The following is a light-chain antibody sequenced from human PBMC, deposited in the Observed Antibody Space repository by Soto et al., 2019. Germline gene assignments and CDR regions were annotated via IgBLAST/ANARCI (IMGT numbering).Light chain of an antibody. CDR3: QTWGTGIVV. J-gene: IGLJ2*01. Sequence: QLVLTQSSSASASLGASVKLTCTLSSGHSTYAIAWHQQQPEKGPRYLMKVSTDGSHSKGDGIPDRFSGSSSGAERYLTISSLQSEDEADYYCQTWGTGIVVFGGGTKLTVL. CDR1: SGHSTYA. V-gene: IGLV4-69*01. CDR2: VSTDGSH.